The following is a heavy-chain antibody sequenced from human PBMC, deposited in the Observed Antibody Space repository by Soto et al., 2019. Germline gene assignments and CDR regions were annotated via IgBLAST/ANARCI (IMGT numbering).Heavy chain of an antibody. Sequence: QLQLQESGPGLVKPSETLSLTCTVSGGSISSSSYYWGWIRQPPGKGLAWIGSIYYSGSTYYNPSLKSRGTISVDTSKNQFSLKLSSVTAADTAVYYCASQGGDIVVAPAAHGHYYGMDVWGQGTTVTVSS. V-gene: IGHV4-39*01. CDR1: GGSISSSSYY. CDR2: IYYSGST. CDR3: ASQGGDIVVAPAAHGHYYGMDV. D-gene: IGHD2-2*01. J-gene: IGHJ6*02.